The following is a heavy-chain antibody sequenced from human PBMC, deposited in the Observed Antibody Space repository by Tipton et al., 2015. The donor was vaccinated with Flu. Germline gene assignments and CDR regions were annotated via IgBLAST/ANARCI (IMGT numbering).Heavy chain of an antibody. V-gene: IGHV3-48*03. J-gene: IGHJ5*02. CDR3: ARGSRTRLKWFSNNWFDP. CDR2: ISSSGSTI. CDR1: GFTFSSYE. Sequence: SLRLSCAASGFTFSSYEMNWVRQAPGKGLEWVSYISSSGSTIYYADSVKGRFTISRDNAKNSLYLQMNGLRAEDTAVYYCARGSRTRLKWFSNNWFDPWGQGTLVTVSS. D-gene: IGHD2-15*01.